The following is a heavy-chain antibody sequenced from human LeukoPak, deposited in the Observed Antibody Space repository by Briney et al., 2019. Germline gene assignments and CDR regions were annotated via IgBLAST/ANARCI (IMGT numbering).Heavy chain of an antibody. CDR3: ARDYYGSGSYGYFDY. J-gene: IGHJ4*02. Sequence: GGSLRLSCAASGFTFSSYAMHWVCQAPGKGLEWVAVISYDGSNKYYADSVKGRSTISRDNSKNTVYLQMNSLRAEDTALYYCARDYYGSGSYGYFDYWGQGTLVTVSS. D-gene: IGHD3-10*01. CDR2: ISYDGSNK. CDR1: GFTFSSYA. V-gene: IGHV3-30-3*01.